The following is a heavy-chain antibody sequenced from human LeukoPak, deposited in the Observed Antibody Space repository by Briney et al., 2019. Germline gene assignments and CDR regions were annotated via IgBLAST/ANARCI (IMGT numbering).Heavy chain of an antibody. CDR3: ARDKGLVTIVRGGGRPNWFDP. D-gene: IGHD3-10*01. CDR2: IIPNSGGT. Sequence: ASVKVSCKASGYTFTGYYMHWVREAPGQGREWLGWIIPNSGGTTYAPKFQGRVTMTRDTSISTAYMELSRLRADDTAVYYCARDKGLVTIVRGGGRPNWFDPWGQGTLVTVSS. J-gene: IGHJ5*02. V-gene: IGHV1-2*02. CDR1: GYTFTGYY.